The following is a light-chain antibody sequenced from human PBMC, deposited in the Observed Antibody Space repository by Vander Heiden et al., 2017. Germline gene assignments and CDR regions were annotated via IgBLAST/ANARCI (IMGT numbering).Light chain of an antibody. CDR2: AAS. CDR1: ERIDHY. Sequence: DIQMTQSPPSLSASLGDRVTITCRASERIDHYLTWYRQKPGKGPELLIYAASNLQSWVPSRFSGSGSGTDFTLTIASLRPGDFATYYCQQSYGAPYNFGQGTKLE. V-gene: IGKV1-39*01. CDR3: QQSYGAPYN. J-gene: IGKJ2*01.